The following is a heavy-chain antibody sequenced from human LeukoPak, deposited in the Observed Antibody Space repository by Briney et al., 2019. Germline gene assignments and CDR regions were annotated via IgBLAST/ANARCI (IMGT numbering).Heavy chain of an antibody. Sequence: PGGSLRLSCAASGFTVSSNYMSWVRQAPGKGLEWVSVIYSGGSTYYADSVKGRFTISRDNSKNTLYLQMNSLRAEDTAVYYCAKDIRDYYDFWSGYYPLYYFDYWGQGTLVTVSS. CDR3: AKDIRDYYDFWSGYYPLYYFDY. CDR1: GFTVSSNY. J-gene: IGHJ4*02. D-gene: IGHD3-3*01. CDR2: IYSGGST. V-gene: IGHV3-53*01.